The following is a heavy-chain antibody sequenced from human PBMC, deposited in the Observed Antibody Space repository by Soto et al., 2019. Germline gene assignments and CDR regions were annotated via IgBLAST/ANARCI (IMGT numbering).Heavy chain of an antibody. CDR1: GFTFSSYG. D-gene: IGHD2-15*01. V-gene: IGHV3-30*18. CDR2: ISYDGSNK. CDR3: ANLGYCSGGSCYSLGYFDY. Sequence: ESGGGVVQPGRSLRLSCAASGFTFSSYGMHWVRQAPGKGLEWVAVISYDGSNKYYADSVKGRFTISRDNSKNTLYLQMNSLRAEDTAVYYCANLGYCSGGSCYSLGYFDYWGQGTLVTVSS. J-gene: IGHJ4*02.